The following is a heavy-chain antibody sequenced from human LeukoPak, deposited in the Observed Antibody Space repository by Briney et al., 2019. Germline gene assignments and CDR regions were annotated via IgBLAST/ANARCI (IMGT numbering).Heavy chain of an antibody. Sequence: SETLSLTCTVSGGSISSYHWSWIRQPAGKGLEWIGRVHSSERTNYNPSFKSRSTMSVDTSKNQFSMNLTSVTAADTAVYYCAREWELRSGGMDVWGQGTTVTVSS. J-gene: IGHJ6*02. CDR1: GGSISSYH. D-gene: IGHD1-26*01. V-gene: IGHV4-4*07. CDR2: VHSSERT. CDR3: AREWELRSGGMDV.